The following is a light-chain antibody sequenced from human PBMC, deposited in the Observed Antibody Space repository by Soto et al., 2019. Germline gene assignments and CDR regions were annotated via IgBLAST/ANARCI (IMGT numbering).Light chain of an antibody. CDR2: DVS. V-gene: IGLV2-14*01. CDR3: SSYTSSSPWV. CDR1: SSDVGGYNY. Sequence: QSALTQHASVSGSPGQSITIFCTATSSDVGGYNYVSWYQQHPGKAPKLMIYDVSNRPSGVSNRFSGSKSGNTASLTISGLQAEDEADYYCSSYTSSSPWVFGGGTKLTVL. J-gene: IGLJ3*02.